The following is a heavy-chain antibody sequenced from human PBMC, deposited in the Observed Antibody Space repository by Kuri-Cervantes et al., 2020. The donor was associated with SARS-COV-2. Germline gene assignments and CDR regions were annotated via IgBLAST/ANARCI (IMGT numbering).Heavy chain of an antibody. D-gene: IGHD6-13*01. CDR1: GYTFTGYY. CDR2: INPNSGGT. V-gene: IGHV1-2*02. Sequence: ASVKVSCKASGYTFTGYYMHWVRQAPGQGLEWMGWINPNSGGTNYAQKFQGRVTMTRDTSISTAYMELSRLRSDDTAVYYCARKIAAAGGYGMDVWGQGTTVTVSS. J-gene: IGHJ6*02. CDR3: ARKIAAAGGYGMDV.